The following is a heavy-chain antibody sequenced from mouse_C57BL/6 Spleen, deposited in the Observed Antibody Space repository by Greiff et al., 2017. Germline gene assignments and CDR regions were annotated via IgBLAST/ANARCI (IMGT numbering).Heavy chain of an antibody. J-gene: IGHJ3*01. CDR1: GFTFSSYA. Sequence: EVQRVESGEGLVKPGGSLKLSCAASGFTFSSYAMSWVRQTPEKRLEWVAYISSGGDYIYYADTVKGRFTISRDNARNTLYLQMSSLKSEDTAMYYCTRAGDPAWFAYWGQGTLVTVSA. CDR2: ISSGGDYI. V-gene: IGHV5-9-1*02. CDR3: TRAGDPAWFAY. D-gene: IGHD2-13*01.